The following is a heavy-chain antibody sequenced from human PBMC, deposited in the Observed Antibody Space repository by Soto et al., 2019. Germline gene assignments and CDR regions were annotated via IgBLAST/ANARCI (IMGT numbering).Heavy chain of an antibody. V-gene: IGHV2-5*02. D-gene: IGHD3-10*01. CDR3: THSLTMLRGQVLEYFQH. CDR2: IYGDDDK. J-gene: IGHJ1*01. CDR1: GFSLSTSAVV. Sequence: QITLKESGPTLLKPTQTLTLTCTFSGFSLSTSAVVVGWIRQPPGKALEWLALIYGDDDKRYSPSLKSRLTTTXXPSKSQVVLTMTNMDPVDTATYFCTHSLTMLRGQVLEYFQHWGQGTLLTVSS.